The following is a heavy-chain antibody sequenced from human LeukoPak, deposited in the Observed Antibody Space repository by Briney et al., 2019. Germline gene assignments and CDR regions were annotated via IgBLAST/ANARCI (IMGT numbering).Heavy chain of an antibody. Sequence: GGSLRLSCAASGFIFSCCWMSWVRQAPGKGLEWVANIKEDGSEKYYVDSVKGRFTISRDNAKNSLYLQMNSLRAEDAAVYYCATYSSLNRREFQYWGQGTLLTVSS. V-gene: IGHV3-7*01. CDR1: GFIFSCCW. CDR3: ATYSSLNRREFQY. D-gene: IGHD3-22*01. J-gene: IGHJ1*01. CDR2: IKEDGSEK.